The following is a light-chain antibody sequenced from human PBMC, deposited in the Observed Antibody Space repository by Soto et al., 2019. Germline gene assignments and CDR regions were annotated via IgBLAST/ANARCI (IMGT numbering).Light chain of an antibody. J-gene: IGKJ1*01. CDR3: QQYGSSPTWA. V-gene: IGKV3-20*01. CDR1: QSVSSSY. CDR2: GAS. Sequence: EIVLTQSPGTLSLSPGERPTLSCRASQSVSSSYLAWYQQTPGQAPRLLIYGASSRATGIPDRFSGSGSGTDFTLTISRLEPEDFAVYYCQQYGSSPTWAFGQGTKV.